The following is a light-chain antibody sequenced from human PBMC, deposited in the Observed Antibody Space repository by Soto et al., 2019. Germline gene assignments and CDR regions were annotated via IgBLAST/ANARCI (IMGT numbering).Light chain of an antibody. CDR3: VSFSGGTYV. CDR1: SSDVGGYIF. J-gene: IGLJ1*01. Sequence: QSVLTQPPSASGSPGQSVTISCTGTSSDVGGYIFVSWYQQHPGKVPKLIIYDVNKRPSGVPDRFSGSKYGNTASLTVSGCQAEDEGDYYCVSFSGGTYVFGTGTKVT. CDR2: DVN. V-gene: IGLV2-8*01.